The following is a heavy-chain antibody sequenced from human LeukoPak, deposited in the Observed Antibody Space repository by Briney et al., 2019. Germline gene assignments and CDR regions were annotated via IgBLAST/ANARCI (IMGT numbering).Heavy chain of an antibody. J-gene: IGHJ4*02. D-gene: IGHD5-12*01. CDR3: ARVSGYEGEIDY. V-gene: IGHV3-21*01. CDR2: ISSSSSYI. Sequence: GGSLRLSCAASGFTFSSYSMNWVRQAPGQGLEWVSSISSSSSYIYYADSVKGRFTISRDNAKNSLYLQMNSLRAEDTAVYYCARVSGYEGEIDYWGQGTLVTVSS. CDR1: GFTFSSYS.